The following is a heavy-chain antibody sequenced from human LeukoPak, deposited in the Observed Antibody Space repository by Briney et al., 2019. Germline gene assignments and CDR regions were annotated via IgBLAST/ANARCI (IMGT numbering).Heavy chain of an antibody. V-gene: IGHV3-23*01. CDR2: ISGSGGST. D-gene: IGHD4-23*01. Sequence: GGSLRLSCAASGFTFSSYAMNWVRQAPGKGLEWVSGISGSGGSTYYADSVKGRFTISRDNSKNTMYLQMNSLRVEDTAVYYCAKESDYGGNSDDYWGQGTLVTVSS. CDR3: AKESDYGGNSDDY. CDR1: GFTFSSYA. J-gene: IGHJ4*02.